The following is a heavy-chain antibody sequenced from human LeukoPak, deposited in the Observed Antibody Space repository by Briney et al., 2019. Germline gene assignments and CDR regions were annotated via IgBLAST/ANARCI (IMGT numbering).Heavy chain of an antibody. CDR2: INNSGGDT. J-gene: IGHJ4*02. CDR1: GFTFSSYA. CDR3: STWNYVEY. V-gene: IGHV3-23*01. Sequence: GGSLRLSCAASGFTFSSYATSWVRQAPGKGLEWVSAINNSGGDTSYSDSVKGRFTISRDNSKSTLYLQMNSLRAEDTAIYYCSTWNYVEYWGQGTLVTVSS. D-gene: IGHD2-2*01.